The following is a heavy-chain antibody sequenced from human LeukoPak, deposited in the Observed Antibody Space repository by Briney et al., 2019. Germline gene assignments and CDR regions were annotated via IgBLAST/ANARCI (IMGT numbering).Heavy chain of an antibody. V-gene: IGHV1-18*01. J-gene: IGHJ4*02. CDR3: ARARGQYSWNYCY. CDR1: GYTFTNFG. Sequence: ASVKVSCKASGYTFTNFGISWVRQAPGQGLEWMGWITPYNGNTNYAQKLQGRVTLTTDTSTSTAYMDLSRLRSDDTAVYYCARARGQYSWNYCYWGQGTLVTVSS. CDR2: ITPYNGNT. D-gene: IGHD1-7*01.